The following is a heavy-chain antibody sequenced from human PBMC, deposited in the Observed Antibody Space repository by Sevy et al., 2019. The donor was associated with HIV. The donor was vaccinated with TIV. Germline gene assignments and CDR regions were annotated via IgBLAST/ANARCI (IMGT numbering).Heavy chain of an antibody. J-gene: IGHJ4*02. CDR1: GFTFSSYT. V-gene: IGHV3-21*01. CDR2: MSSDSGYI. D-gene: IGHD6-13*01. CDR3: ARVPIIAADGMYYFDY. Sequence: GGSLRLSCTASGFTFSSYTINWVRQAPGKGLEWVSSMSSDSGYIYNADSVKGRFTISRDNAKNSLYLQMNSLRAEDTAVYYCARVPIIAADGMYYFDYWGQGTLVTVSS.